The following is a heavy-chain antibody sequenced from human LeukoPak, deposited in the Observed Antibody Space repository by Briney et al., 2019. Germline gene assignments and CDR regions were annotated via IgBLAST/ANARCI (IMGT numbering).Heavy chain of an antibody. CDR3: ARATYYYYYGMDV. Sequence: PSETLSLTCTVSGGSISSYYWSWIRQPPGEGLEWIGYIYYSGSTNYNPSLKSRVTISVDTSKNQFSLKLSSVTAADTAVYYCARATYYYYYGMDVWGQGTTVTVSS. V-gene: IGHV4-59*08. CDR2: IYYSGST. CDR1: GGSISSYY. J-gene: IGHJ6*02.